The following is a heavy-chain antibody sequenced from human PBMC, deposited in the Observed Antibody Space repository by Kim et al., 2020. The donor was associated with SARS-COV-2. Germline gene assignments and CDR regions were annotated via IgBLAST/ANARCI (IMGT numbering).Heavy chain of an antibody. D-gene: IGHD6-13*01. CDR1: GGSISSSNW. J-gene: IGHJ6*02. V-gene: IGHV4-4*02. CDR3: ALRRSSSWFRYGMDV. Sequence: SETLSLTCAVSGGSISSSNWWSWVRQPPGKGLEWIGEIYHSGSTNYNPSLKSRVTISVDKSKNQFSLKLSSVTAADTAVYYCALRRSSSWFRYGMDVWGQGTTVTVSS. CDR2: IYHSGST.